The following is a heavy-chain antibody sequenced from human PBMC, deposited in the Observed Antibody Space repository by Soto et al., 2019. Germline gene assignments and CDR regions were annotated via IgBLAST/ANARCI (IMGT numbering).Heavy chain of an antibody. V-gene: IGHV4-31*03. J-gene: IGHJ5*02. CDR2: IYYSGST. D-gene: IGHD2-15*01. CDR3: ARAGRVVAATLKNWFDP. Sequence: QVQLQESGPGLVKPSQTLSLTCTVSGGSISSGGYYWSWIRQHPGKGLEWIGYIYYSGSTYYNPSLKSRVTISVDTSKNQFSLKLSSVTAADTAVYYCARAGRVVAATLKNWFDPWGQGTLVTVSS. CDR1: GGSISSGGYY.